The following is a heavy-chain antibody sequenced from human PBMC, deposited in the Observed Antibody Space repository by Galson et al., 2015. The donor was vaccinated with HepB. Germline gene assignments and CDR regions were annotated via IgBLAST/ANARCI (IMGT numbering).Heavy chain of an antibody. J-gene: IGHJ3*02. CDR1: GYTFTGYY. D-gene: IGHD5-24*01. Sequence: SVKVSCKASGYTFTGYYMHWVRQAPGQGLEWMGWINPNSGGTNYAQKFQGWVTMTRDTSISTAYMELSRLRSDDTAVYYCARGGEMATFLGRGAFDIWGQGTMVTVSS. CDR3: ARGGEMATFLGRGAFDI. V-gene: IGHV1-2*04. CDR2: INPNSGGT.